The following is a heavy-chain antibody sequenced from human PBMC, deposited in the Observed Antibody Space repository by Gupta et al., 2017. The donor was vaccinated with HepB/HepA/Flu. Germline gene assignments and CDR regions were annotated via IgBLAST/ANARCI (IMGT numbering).Heavy chain of an antibody. CDR3: AKDSYDSSGYYYHAFDI. V-gene: IGHV3-23*01. J-gene: IGHJ3*02. CDR2: ISGSGGST. Sequence: EVQLLESGGGLVQPGGSLSRSCATSGFTFSRVARSWVRQAPGKGLEWVSAISGSGGSTYYADSVKGRFTISRDNSKNTLYLQMNSLRAEDTAVYYCAKDSYDSSGYYYHAFDIWGQGTMVTVSS. D-gene: IGHD3-22*01. CDR1: GFTFSRVA.